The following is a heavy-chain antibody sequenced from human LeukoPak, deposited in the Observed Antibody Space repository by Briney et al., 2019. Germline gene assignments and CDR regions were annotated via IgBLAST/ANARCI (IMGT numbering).Heavy chain of an antibody. Sequence: ASVKVSCKTSGYTFTDYYMHWVRQAPGQGLEWMGWINPNSGVTSSAQKFQGRVTMTRDTSITTVYMEVRWLTSDDAAIYYCARADRLDGAPYLIGPWGQGTLVTVSS. CDR3: ARADRLDGAPYLIGP. J-gene: IGHJ5*02. V-gene: IGHV1-2*02. CDR1: GYTFTDYY. CDR2: INPNSGVT. D-gene: IGHD2-21*01.